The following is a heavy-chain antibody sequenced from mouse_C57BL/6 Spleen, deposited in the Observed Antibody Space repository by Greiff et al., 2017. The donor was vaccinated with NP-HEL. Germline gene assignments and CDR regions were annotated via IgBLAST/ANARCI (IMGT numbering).Heavy chain of an antibody. D-gene: IGHD1-1*01. Sequence: VQLQQSGPELVKPGASVKISCKASGYTFTDYYMNWVKRSHGKSLEWIGDINPNNGGTSYNQKFKGKATLTVDKSSSTAYMELRSLTSEDSAVYYCARGGRAWFAYWGQGTLVTVSA. CDR1: GYTFTDYY. V-gene: IGHV1-26*01. J-gene: IGHJ3*01. CDR2: INPNNGGT. CDR3: ARGGRAWFAY.